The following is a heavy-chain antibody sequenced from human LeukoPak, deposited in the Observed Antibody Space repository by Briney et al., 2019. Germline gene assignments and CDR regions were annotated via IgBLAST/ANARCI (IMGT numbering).Heavy chain of an antibody. D-gene: IGHD3-22*01. V-gene: IGHV1-2*02. CDR3: ARKSASGYYSNFDY. Sequence: ASVKVSCKASGYTFTDSYMHWVRQAPGQGLKWMGWINPYSGGTNYAQEFQSRVTMTRDTSISTAYMELSRLTSDDTAVYYCARKSASGYYSNFDYWGQGTLVTVSS. CDR1: GYTFTDSY. J-gene: IGHJ4*02. CDR2: INPYSGGT.